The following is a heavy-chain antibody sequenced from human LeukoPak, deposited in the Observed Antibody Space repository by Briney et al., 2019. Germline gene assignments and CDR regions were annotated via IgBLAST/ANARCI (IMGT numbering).Heavy chain of an antibody. CDR3: ARDFYGDLGNFDY. J-gene: IGHJ4*02. Sequence: PSQTLSLTCAVSGGSISSGGYSWSWIRQPPGKGLEWIGYIYYSGSTYYNPSLKSRVTISVDTSKNQFSLKLSSVTAADTAVYYCARDFYGDLGNFDYWGQGTLVTVSS. CDR1: GGSISSGGYS. CDR2: IYYSGST. D-gene: IGHD4-17*01. V-gene: IGHV4-30-4*07.